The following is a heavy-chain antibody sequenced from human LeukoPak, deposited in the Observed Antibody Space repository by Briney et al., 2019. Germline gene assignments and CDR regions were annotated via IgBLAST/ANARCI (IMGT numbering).Heavy chain of an antibody. CDR3: ARDQRVGIRSGGYYYMDV. Sequence: SETLSLTCTVSGGSISSYYWSWIRQPPGKGLEWIGYIYYSGSTNYNPSLKSRVTISVDTSKNQFSLKLSSVTAADTAVYYCARDQRVGIRSGGYYYMDVWGKGTTVTVSS. D-gene: IGHD2-21*01. V-gene: IGHV4-59*01. CDR2: IYYSGST. CDR1: GGSISSYY. J-gene: IGHJ6*03.